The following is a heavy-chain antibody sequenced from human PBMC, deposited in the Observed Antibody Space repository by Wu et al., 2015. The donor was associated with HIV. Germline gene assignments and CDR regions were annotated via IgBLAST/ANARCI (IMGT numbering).Heavy chain of an antibody. J-gene: IGHJ6*02. Sequence: QAQLVQSGAEVKKPGASVKISCKASGYTFTRYYVHWVRQAPGQGLEWMAIINPSGGSTSYAQKFPGRVTVTGDTSTSTVYMEMDNLRSDDTAVYYCARWIIAAAGNYGMDVWGQGTTVTV. D-gene: IGHD6-13*01. CDR1: GYTFTRYY. V-gene: IGHV1-46*01. CDR2: INPSGGST. CDR3: ARWIIAAAGNYGMDV.